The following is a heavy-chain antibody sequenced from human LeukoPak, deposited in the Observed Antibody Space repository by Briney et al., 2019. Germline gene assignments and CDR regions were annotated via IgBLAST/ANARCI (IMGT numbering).Heavy chain of an antibody. CDR1: GGSISSSSYY. V-gene: IGHV4-39*01. CDR2: IYYSGST. CDR3: ARRPNYYRGFDP. J-gene: IGHJ5*02. D-gene: IGHD3-10*01. Sequence: PSETLSLTCTVSGGSISSSSYYWGWIRQPPGKGLEWIGGIYYSGSTYYNPSLKSRVTISVDTSKNQFSLKLSSVTAADTAVYYCARRPNYYRGFDPWGQGTLVTVSS.